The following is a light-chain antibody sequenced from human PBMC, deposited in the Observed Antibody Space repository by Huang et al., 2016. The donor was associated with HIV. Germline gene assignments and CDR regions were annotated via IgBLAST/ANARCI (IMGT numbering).Light chain of an antibody. CDR2: DAS. CDR1: QIVTGH. J-gene: IGKJ2*01. V-gene: IGKV3-11*01. Sequence: EIVLTQSPATLSLSPGERATLSCRASQIVTGHIAWYQQRPGQPPRLLIYDASKRATGIPPRFSGSGSGTDFTLTISSLEPEDFAVYYCQRRSDRSPFGQGTKLEI. CDR3: QRRSDRSP.